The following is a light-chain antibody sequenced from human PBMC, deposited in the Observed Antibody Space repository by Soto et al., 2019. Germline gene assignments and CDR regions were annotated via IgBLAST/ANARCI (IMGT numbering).Light chain of an antibody. CDR2: AAS. CDR1: QSISSY. CDR3: QQSYNTPRT. V-gene: IGKV1-39*01. Sequence: DIQMTQSPSSLSASVGDRVTITCRASQSISSYLNWCQQKPGKAPKLLIYAASRLQSGAQSRSSGSGSGTDFTLTISSPQPEDFGTYYCQQSYNTPRTFCEGTKLEIK. J-gene: IGKJ2*01.